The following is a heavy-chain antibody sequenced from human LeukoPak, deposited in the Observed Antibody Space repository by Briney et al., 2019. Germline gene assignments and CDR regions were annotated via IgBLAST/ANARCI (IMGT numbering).Heavy chain of an antibody. CDR2: IYSCGST. CDR3: ARTRDIYHGMDV. CDR1: GFTVSSNY. V-gene: IGHV3-66*03. D-gene: IGHD2-15*01. Sequence: QAGGSLRLSCAASGFTVSSNYMSWVRQAPGKGLEWVSVIYSCGSTYYADSVKGRFTISRDNSKNTLYLQMNSLRAEDTAVYYCARTRDIYHGMDVWGKGTTVTVSS. J-gene: IGHJ6*04.